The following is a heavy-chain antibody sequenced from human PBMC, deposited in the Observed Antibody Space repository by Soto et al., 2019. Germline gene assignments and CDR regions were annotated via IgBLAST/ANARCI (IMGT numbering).Heavy chain of an antibody. Sequence: PGGSLRLSCAASGFTFSSYAMSWVRQAPGKGLEWVSAISGSGGSTYYADSVKGRFTISRDNSKNTLYLQMNSLRAEDTAVYYCAKVPYYYGSGSYRLNWFDPWGQGTLVTVSS. CDR3: AKVPYYYGSGSYRLNWFDP. CDR2: ISGSGGST. CDR1: GFTFSSYA. D-gene: IGHD3-10*01. J-gene: IGHJ5*02. V-gene: IGHV3-23*01.